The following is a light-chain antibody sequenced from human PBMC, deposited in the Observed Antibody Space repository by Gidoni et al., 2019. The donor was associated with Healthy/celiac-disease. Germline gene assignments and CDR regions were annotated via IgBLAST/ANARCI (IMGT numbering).Light chain of an antibody. J-gene: IGKJ4*01. CDR1: QSVSSY. CDR2: YAS. V-gene: IGKV3-11*01. CDR3: QQRSNWPPLT. Sequence: EIVLTQSPATLSLSPGERATLSCRASQSVSSYLAWYQQKPGQAPRLLIYYASNRATGIPARFSGSGSGTDFTRTISSLEPEDFAVYYGQQRSNWPPLTFGGGTKVEIK.